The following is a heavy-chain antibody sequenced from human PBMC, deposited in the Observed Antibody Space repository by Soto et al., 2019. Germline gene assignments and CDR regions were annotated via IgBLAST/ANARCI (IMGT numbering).Heavy chain of an antibody. V-gene: IGHV3-11*01. CDR3: ARMFSRYDPLYYFDF. CDR2: VSTSGVAI. Sequence: QVQLQESGPGLVKPSQTLSLTCTVSGVSISSGDYYMSWIRQAPGKGLEWVSSVSTSGVAIFYADSVKGRFTISRDNTRNSLYLHLDSLRAEDTALYYCARMFSRYDPLYYFDFWGQGTLVTVSS. J-gene: IGHJ4*02. D-gene: IGHD1-1*01. CDR1: GVSISSGDYY.